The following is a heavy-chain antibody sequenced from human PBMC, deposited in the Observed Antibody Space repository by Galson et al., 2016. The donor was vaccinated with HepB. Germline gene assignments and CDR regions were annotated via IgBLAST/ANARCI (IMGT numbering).Heavy chain of an antibody. CDR1: GFSVKTYA. CDR3: GKDQGKLRHYDWPTYDAVDI. Sequence: SLRLSCAASGFSVKTYAVNWVRQAPGKGLEWVAVLSTNGLSQHYADSVKGRFTISKDNSKNTLYLQMNSLRVEDTAIYYCGKDQGKLRHYDWPTYDAVDIWGQGTMVIVSS. J-gene: IGHJ3*02. V-gene: IGHV3-30-3*01. CDR2: LSTNGLSQ. D-gene: IGHD3-9*01.